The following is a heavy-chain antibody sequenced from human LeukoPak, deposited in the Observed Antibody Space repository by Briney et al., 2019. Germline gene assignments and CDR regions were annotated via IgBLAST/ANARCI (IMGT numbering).Heavy chain of an antibody. CDR3: ARTSARGAQFDY. D-gene: IGHD3-10*01. V-gene: IGHV4-4*07. Sequence: SETLSLTCTVSGGSISNYYWSWIRKPAGMGLEWIGRIYASGSTNYNPSLKSRVTMSVDTSNNQFPLNLSSVTAADTAVYYCARTSARGAQFDYWGQGTLVTVSS. J-gene: IGHJ4*02. CDR1: GGSISNYY. CDR2: IYASGST.